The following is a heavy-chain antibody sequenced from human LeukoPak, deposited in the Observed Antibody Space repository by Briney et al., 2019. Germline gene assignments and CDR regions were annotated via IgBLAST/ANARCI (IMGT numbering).Heavy chain of an antibody. J-gene: IGHJ4*02. Sequence: GASVKVSCKASRCTFTSYDINWMRQATGQGLEWMGWMSPNSGNTGYAQKFQGRVTMTRDTSTGTAYLELNSLRSEDTAVYYCARDYYDNSGDEYWGQGTLVTVSS. CDR3: ARDYYDNSGDEY. CDR1: RCTFTSYD. V-gene: IGHV1-8*01. D-gene: IGHD3-22*01. CDR2: MSPNSGNT.